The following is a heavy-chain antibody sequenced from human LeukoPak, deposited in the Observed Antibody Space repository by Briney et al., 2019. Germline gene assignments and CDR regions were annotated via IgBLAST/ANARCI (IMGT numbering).Heavy chain of an antibody. Sequence: TSETLSLTCTVSGGSISGYYWSWIRQPPGKGLEWIGYIYYSGTTNYNPSLKSRVTISVDKSKNQFSLKLSSVTAADTAVYYCAREGSRSSSPVDYWGQGTLVTVHS. J-gene: IGHJ4*02. V-gene: IGHV4-59*01. CDR1: GGSISGYY. D-gene: IGHD6-6*01. CDR2: IYYSGTT. CDR3: AREGSRSSSPVDY.